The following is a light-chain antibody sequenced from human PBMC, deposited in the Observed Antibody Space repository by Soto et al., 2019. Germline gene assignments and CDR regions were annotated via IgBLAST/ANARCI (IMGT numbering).Light chain of an antibody. CDR3: QQYNNWPPYT. CDR2: GAS. J-gene: IGKJ2*01. Sequence: EIVMTQSPASLSVSPGERATLSCRASQNVGNKLAWYQQKPGQAPRLLIYGASTRATGIPARFSGSGSGTEFTLTISSLQSEDFAIYYCQQYNNWPPYTFGQGTKLEIE. CDR1: QNVGNK. V-gene: IGKV3-15*01.